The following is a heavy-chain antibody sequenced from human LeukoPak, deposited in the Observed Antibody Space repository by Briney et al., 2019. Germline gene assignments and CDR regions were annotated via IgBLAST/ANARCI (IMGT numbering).Heavy chain of an antibody. J-gene: IGHJ4*02. D-gene: IGHD2-2*01. Sequence: GGSLRLSCAASGFIFSSYWMTWVRQAPGKGLEWVANIKEDGDEINYLGSVTGRFTISRDNAKNSLYLQMDRLRVEDTAVYYCVRGTTSSPGLDYWGQGTPVTVSS. CDR3: VRGTTSSPGLDY. CDR1: GFIFSSYW. CDR2: IKEDGDEI. V-gene: IGHV3-7*01.